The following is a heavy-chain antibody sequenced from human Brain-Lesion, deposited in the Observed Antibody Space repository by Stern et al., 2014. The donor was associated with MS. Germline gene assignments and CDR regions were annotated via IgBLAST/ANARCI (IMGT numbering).Heavy chain of an antibody. CDR3: ARGRVVPGFQYYATDV. CDR1: GGSISSGGYY. J-gene: IGHJ6*02. CDR2: IFNSGST. D-gene: IGHD2-2*01. Sequence: QVQLVESGPGLVKPSQTLSLSCTVSGGSISSGGYYWSWIRQPAGKGLEWIGRIFNSGSTSYNPSPKSRVTISKDTSKNQFSLRLNSMTAADTAVYYCARGRVVPGFQYYATDVWGQGTTVIVSS. V-gene: IGHV4-61*02.